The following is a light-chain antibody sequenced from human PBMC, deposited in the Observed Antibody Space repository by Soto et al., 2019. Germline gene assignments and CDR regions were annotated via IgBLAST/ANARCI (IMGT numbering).Light chain of an antibody. Sequence: VVLTLSPATLSLSPVEIATGAFRASKNSSNYLIWYQQKPGQAPRLLIYDVSNRATDIPARFSGSGSGTEFTLTISSLGPEDFAVYYCQQRSNWPITFGQGTRLEI. CDR3: QQRSNWPIT. V-gene: IGKV3-11*01. J-gene: IGKJ5*01. CDR2: DVS. CDR1: KNSSNY.